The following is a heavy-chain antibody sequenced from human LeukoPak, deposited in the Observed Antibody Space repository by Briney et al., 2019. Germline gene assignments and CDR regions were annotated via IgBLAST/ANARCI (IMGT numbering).Heavy chain of an antibody. CDR1: GFTFTNYA. CDR3: ARGTGIVGATFNYYYYMDV. Sequence: PGGSLRLSCAASGFTFTNYAMNWVRQAPGKGLEWVSSISVSGGSTNYADSVRGRFTISRDNSKNTLYLQMNSLRAEDTAVYYCARGTGIVGATFNYYYYMDVWGKGTTVTVSS. CDR2: ISVSGGST. D-gene: IGHD1-26*01. J-gene: IGHJ6*03. V-gene: IGHV3-23*01.